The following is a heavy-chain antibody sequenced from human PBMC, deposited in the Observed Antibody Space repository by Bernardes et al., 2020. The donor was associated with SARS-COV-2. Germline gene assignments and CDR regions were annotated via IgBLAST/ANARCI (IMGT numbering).Heavy chain of an antibody. J-gene: IGHJ4*02. CDR2: ISWNSGSI. V-gene: IGHV3-9*01. CDR3: AKGGNYDFWSDLRD. CDR1: GFTFDDYA. Sequence: GGSLRLSCAASGFTFDDYAMHWVRQAPGKGLEWVSGISWNSGSIGYADSVKGRFTISRDNAKNSLYLQMNSLRAEDTALYYCAKGGNYDFWSDLRDWGQGTLVTVSS. D-gene: IGHD3-3*01.